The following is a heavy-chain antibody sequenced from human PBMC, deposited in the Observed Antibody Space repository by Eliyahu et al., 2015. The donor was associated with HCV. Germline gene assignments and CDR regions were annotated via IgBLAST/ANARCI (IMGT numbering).Heavy chain of an antibody. CDR2: ISSNGGST. CDR1: GFTFSSYA. Sequence: EVQLVESGGGLVQPGGSLRLSCAASGFTFSSYAXXWVRQAPGKGLEYVSAISSNGGSTYYANSVKGRFTISRDNSKNTLYLQMGSLRAEDMAVYYCARDPGYSYGNDGIPGDYYYYGMDVWGQGTTVTVSS. D-gene: IGHD5-18*01. CDR3: ARDPGYSYGNDGIPGDYYYYGMDV. J-gene: IGHJ6*02. V-gene: IGHV3-64*01.